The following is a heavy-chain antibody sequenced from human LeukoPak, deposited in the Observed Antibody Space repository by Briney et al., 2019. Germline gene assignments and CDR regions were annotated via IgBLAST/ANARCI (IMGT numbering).Heavy chain of an antibody. Sequence: GASVKVSCKASGGTFSSYVISWVRQAPGQGLEWMGGIIPIFGTANYAQKFQGRVTITTDESTSTAYMELSSLRSEDTAVYYCARGRLDVVPAAIGSYWFDPWGQGTLVTVSS. J-gene: IGHJ5*02. CDR2: IIPIFGTA. CDR3: ARGRLDVVPAAIGSYWFDP. D-gene: IGHD2-2*01. V-gene: IGHV1-69*05. CDR1: GGTFSSYV.